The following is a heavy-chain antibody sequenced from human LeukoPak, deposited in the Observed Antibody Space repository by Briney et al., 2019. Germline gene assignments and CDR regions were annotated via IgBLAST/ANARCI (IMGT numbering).Heavy chain of an antibody. J-gene: IGHJ5*02. V-gene: IGHV1-69*04. CDR1: RGTFSSYA. Sequence: GSSVKVSFKASRGTFSSYAISWVRQAPGQGGEWMGRIIPILGIANYVQKFQGRVTITPDKSTSPAYMELSSLRSEDTAVYYCARGSNSSSWYNWFDPWGQGTLVTVSS. CDR3: ARGSNSSSWYNWFDP. CDR2: IIPILGIA. D-gene: IGHD6-13*01.